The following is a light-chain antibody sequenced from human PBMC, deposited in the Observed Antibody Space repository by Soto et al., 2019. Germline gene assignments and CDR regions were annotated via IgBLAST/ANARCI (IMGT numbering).Light chain of an antibody. CDR1: QSVSSC. J-gene: IGKJ2*01. V-gene: IGKV3-11*01. CDR2: DAS. Sequence: EIVLTQSPATLSLSPGERATLSCRASQSVSSCLAWYQQKPGQAPRLLIYDASNRATGIPARFSGSGSGTDFTLTISSLEPEDFALYYSQQRSNWPPYTFGQGTKLEIK. CDR3: QQRSNWPPYT.